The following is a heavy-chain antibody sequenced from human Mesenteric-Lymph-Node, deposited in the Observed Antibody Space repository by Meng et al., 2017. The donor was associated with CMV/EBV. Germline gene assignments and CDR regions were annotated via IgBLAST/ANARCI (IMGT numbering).Heavy chain of an antibody. V-gene: IGHV1-3*01. J-gene: IGHJ4*02. Sequence: YTFTSYAMHWVRQAPGQRLEWMGWINAGNGNTKYSQKFQGRVTITRDTSASTAYMELSSLRSEDTAVYYCARGYLLFYCSGGSCEIDYWGQGTLVTVSS. CDR2: INAGNGNT. D-gene: IGHD2-15*01. CDR1: YTFTSYA. CDR3: ARGYLLFYCSGGSCEIDY.